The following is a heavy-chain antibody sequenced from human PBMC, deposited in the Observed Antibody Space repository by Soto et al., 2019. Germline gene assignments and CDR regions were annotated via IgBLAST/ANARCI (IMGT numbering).Heavy chain of an antibody. V-gene: IGHV4-34*01. CDR1: GGSFSVYY. J-gene: IGHJ4*02. D-gene: IGHD3-3*01. CDR3: ARGRLGLLFLEYRYYFDY. CDR2: INHSGST. Sequence: QVQLQQWGAGLLKPSETLSLTCAVYGGSFSVYYWCWIRQPPGKGLEWIGEINHSGSTNYNPSLKSRVTISVDTSKNHFSLKLSSVTAADTAVYYCARGRLGLLFLEYRYYFDYWGQGTLVTVSS.